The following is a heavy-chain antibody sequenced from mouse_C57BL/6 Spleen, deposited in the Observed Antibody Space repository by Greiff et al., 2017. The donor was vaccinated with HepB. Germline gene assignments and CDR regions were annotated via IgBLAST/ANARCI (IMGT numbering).Heavy chain of an antibody. CDR3: ASSIYYDYGGYFDV. J-gene: IGHJ1*03. CDR1: GYTFTSYT. V-gene: IGHV1-4*01. CDR2: INPSSGYT. Sequence: VQLQQSGAELARPGASVKMSCKASGYTFTSYTMHWVKQRPGQGLEWIGYINPSSGYTKYNQKFKDKATLTADKSSSTAYMQLSSLTSEDSAVYYCASSIYYDYGGYFDVWGTGTTVTVSS. D-gene: IGHD2-4*01.